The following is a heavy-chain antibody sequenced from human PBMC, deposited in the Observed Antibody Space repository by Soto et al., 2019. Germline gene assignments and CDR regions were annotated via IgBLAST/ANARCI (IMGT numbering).Heavy chain of an antibody. V-gene: IGHV3-21*01. CDR2: ISSSSSYI. J-gene: IGHJ4*02. CDR3: ARASWGNRYYFDY. D-gene: IGHD3-16*01. Sequence: EVQLVESGGGLVKPGGSLRLSCAASGFTFSSYSMNWVRQAPGKGLEWVSSISSSSSYIYYADSVKGRFTISRDNAKNSLYLQMNRLRAEDTAVYYCARASWGNRYYFDYWGQGTLVTVSS. CDR1: GFTFSSYS.